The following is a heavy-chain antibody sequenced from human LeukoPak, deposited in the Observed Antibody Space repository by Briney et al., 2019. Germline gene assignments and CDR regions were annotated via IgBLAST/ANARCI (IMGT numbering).Heavy chain of an antibody. Sequence: GGSLRLSCAASGFSFSSHVMHWVRQAPGKGLEWVSGISGSGGDTYYADSVKGRFTISRDNSKNTLNLQMNGLRAEDTALYYCAKDQNYESSGYYGGFDYWGQGTLVTVSS. CDR3: AKDQNYESSGYYGGFDY. CDR2: ISGSGGDT. J-gene: IGHJ4*02. CDR1: GFSFSSHV. D-gene: IGHD3-22*01. V-gene: IGHV3-23*01.